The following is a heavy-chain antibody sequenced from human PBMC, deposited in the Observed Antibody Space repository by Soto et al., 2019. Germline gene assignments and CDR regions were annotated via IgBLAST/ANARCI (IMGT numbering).Heavy chain of an antibody. J-gene: IGHJ6*02. CDR2: IKSKTDGGTT. Sequence: LRLSCAASGFTFSNAWMSWVRQAPGKGLEWVGRIKSKTDGGTTDYAAPVKGRFTISRDDSKNTLYLQMNSLKTEDTAVYYCTSRFSSLVAATDYYGMDVWGQGTTVTVSS. CDR1: GFTFSNAW. V-gene: IGHV3-15*01. D-gene: IGHD2-15*01. CDR3: TSRFSSLVAATDYYGMDV.